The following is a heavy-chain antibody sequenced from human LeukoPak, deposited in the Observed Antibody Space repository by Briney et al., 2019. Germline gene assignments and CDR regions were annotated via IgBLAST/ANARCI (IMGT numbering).Heavy chain of an antibody. CDR3: ATGVVVPADPDAFDI. Sequence: ASVKVSCKVSGYTFTDYYMHWVQQAPGKGLEWMGLVDPEGGETIYAEKFQGRVTITADTSTDTAYMELSSLRSEDTAVYYCATGVVVPADPDAFDIWGQGTMVTVSS. V-gene: IGHV1-69-2*01. J-gene: IGHJ3*02. D-gene: IGHD2-2*01. CDR1: GYTFTDYY. CDR2: VDPEGGET.